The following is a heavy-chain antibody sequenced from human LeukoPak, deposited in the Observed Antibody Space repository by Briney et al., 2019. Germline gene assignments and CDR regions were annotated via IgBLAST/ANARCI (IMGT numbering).Heavy chain of an antibody. CDR2: INPSNGVT. V-gene: IGHV1-2*02. Sequence: ASVKVSCKASGYTFIEYHLHWVRQAPGQGLEWMGWINPSNGVTNFAQTFRGRVALTRDTSIDTVYMDLTSLKFDDSAVYYCARDRVGEAAPGVLDFWGQGTLVSVSS. CDR1: GYTFIEYH. J-gene: IGHJ4*02. D-gene: IGHD2-8*01. CDR3: ARDRVGEAAPGVLDF.